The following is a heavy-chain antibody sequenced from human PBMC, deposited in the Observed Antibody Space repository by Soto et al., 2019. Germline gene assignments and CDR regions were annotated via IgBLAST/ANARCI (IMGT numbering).Heavy chain of an antibody. J-gene: IGHJ4*02. CDR3: ARGQEGVVATH. V-gene: IGHV4-34*01. D-gene: IGHD5-12*01. Sequence: QVQLQQWGAGLLKPSATLSLNCAVTGGSLSGYYWSWIRQPPGKGLEWIGEVKDGGHTNYSPSLRGRVTISSDTSNNQSSLRLNSVTAADTGVYYCARGQEGVVATHWDQGSLVTVSS. CDR1: GGSLSGYY. CDR2: VKDGGHT.